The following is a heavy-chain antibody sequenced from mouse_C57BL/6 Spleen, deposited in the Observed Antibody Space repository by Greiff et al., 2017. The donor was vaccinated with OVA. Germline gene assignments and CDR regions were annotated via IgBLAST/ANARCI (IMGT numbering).Heavy chain of an antibody. CDR1: GFSLTSYA. J-gene: IGHJ3*01. D-gene: IGHD1-1*01. CDR2: IWTGGGT. CDR3: ASDYYGSSWFAY. V-gene: IGHV2-9-1*01. Sequence: VQGVESGPGLVAPSQSLSITCTVSGFSLTSYAISWVRQPPGKGLEWLGVIWTGGGTNYNSALKSRLSISKDNSKSQVFLKMNSLQTDDTARYYCASDYYGSSWFAYWGQGTLVTVSA.